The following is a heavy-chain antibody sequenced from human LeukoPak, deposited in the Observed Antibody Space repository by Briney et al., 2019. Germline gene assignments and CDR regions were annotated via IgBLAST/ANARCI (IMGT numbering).Heavy chain of an antibody. CDR1: GFTFRNYA. D-gene: IGHD3-22*01. Sequence: GGSLRLSCAASGFTFRNYAMSWVHQAPRKGLEWVSVISDSVASTYYAYSVKGRSTISRDNSKNTVFLQMNSLRAEDTGIYYCAKDSHPHYYDSSGPFDHWGERTLVSVSS. CDR3: AKDSHPHYYDSSGPFDH. J-gene: IGHJ4*02. V-gene: IGHV3-23*01. CDR2: ISDSVAST.